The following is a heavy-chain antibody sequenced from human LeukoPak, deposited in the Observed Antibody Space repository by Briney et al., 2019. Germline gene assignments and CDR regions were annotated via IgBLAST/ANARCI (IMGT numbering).Heavy chain of an antibody. Sequence: GGSLRLSCAASGFTFSSYSMNWVRQAPGKGLEWVSSISSSSSYIYYADSVKGRFTISRDNSKNTLYLQMNSLRAEDTAVYYCASNPSSVNYWGQGTLVTVSS. J-gene: IGHJ4*02. CDR2: ISSSSSYI. CDR3: ASNPSSVNY. CDR1: GFTFSSYS. V-gene: IGHV3-21*01. D-gene: IGHD1-14*01.